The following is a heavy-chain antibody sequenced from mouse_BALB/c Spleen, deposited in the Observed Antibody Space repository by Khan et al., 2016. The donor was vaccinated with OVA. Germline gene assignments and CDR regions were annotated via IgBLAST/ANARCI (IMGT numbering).Heavy chain of an antibody. CDR3: ADSILLHVSMDY. V-gene: IGHV1-7*01. CDR2: INPSTGYT. J-gene: IGHJ4*01. D-gene: IGHD4-1*01. Sequence: VQLQESGAELAKPGASVKMSCKASGYTFTSYWMHWVKQRPGQGLEWIGYINPSTGYTEYNPKFKDKATLTTDKSSSTVYMQLSSLTSEDSAVYYCADSILLHVSMDYWGQGTSVTGSS. CDR1: GYTFTSYW.